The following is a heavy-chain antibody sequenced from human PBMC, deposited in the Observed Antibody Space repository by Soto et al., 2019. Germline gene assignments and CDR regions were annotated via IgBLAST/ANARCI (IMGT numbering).Heavy chain of an antibody. J-gene: IGHJ5*01. CDR1: GDSISTVDYF. D-gene: IGHD2-15*01. V-gene: IGHV4-30-4*01. CDR3: ARGRYCLTGRCFPNWFDS. CDR2: IYKSTTT. Sequence: QVHLLESGPGLVKPSQTLSLTCSVSGDSISTVDYFWAWIRQPPGQALEYIGYIYKSTTTYYNPSFEIRVAISRDTSKSQVSLTVTSVTAADTAVYFCARGRYCLTGRCFPNWFDSWGQGTLVTVSS.